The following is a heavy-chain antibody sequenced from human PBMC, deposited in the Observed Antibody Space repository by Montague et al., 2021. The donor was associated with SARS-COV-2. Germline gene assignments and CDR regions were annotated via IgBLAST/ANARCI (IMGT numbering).Heavy chain of an antibody. CDR1: GGSISSDY. CDR2: IYYRGTT. V-gene: IGHV4-59*01. D-gene: IGHD5-24*01. CDR3: AREDRWNWFDP. Sequence: SETLSLTCGVSGGSISSDYWSWIRQSPGKGLEWIGYIYYRGTTNYNPSLKSRVTFSVDTSKNQFSLRLNSVTAADTAVYFCAREDRWNWFDPWGQGVLVNVSS. J-gene: IGHJ5*02.